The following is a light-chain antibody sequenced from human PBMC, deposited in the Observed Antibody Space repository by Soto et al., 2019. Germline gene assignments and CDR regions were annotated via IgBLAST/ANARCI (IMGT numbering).Light chain of an antibody. J-gene: IGKJ1*01. CDR2: AAS. Sequence: AIQMTQSPTSLSASVGDRVTITCRASQAIRNDLGWYQQKPGKAPQLLIYAASTLQSGVPSRFSGSGSGTDFTLTISSLQPEDFANYYCLQDYNYPRTFGQGTKVEIK. CDR1: QAIRND. CDR3: LQDYNYPRT. V-gene: IGKV1-6*01.